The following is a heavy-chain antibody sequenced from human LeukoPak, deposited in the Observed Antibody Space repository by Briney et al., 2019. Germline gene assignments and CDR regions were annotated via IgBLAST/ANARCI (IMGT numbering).Heavy chain of an antibody. V-gene: IGHV4-34*01. Sequence: KPPGTRSLTGAVYGGSFSGYYWSWIRQPPGQGLEWIGEVNHSGSTNYNTSLKSRVTISVNTSKNQFTLKLSSVTAADTAVYYCARGSAYSYGPGHACDFWGQGTMVTVSS. J-gene: IGHJ3*01. CDR3: ARGSAYSYGPGHACDF. CDR1: GGSFSGYY. CDR2: VNHSGST. D-gene: IGHD5-18*01.